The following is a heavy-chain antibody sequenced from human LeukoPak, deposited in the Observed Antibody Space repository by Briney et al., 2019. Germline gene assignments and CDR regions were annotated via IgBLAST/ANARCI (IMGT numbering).Heavy chain of an antibody. J-gene: IGHJ3*02. D-gene: IGHD4-17*01. CDR3: ARFPLNYGDYVEAFDI. V-gene: IGHV3-30*02. Sequence: GGSLRLSCAASGFTFSSYGMHWVRQAPGKGLEWVAFIRYDGSNKYYADSVKGRFTISRDNSKNTLYLQMNSLRAEDTAVYYCARFPLNYGDYVEAFDIWGQGTMVTVSS. CDR1: GFTFSSYG. CDR2: IRYDGSNK.